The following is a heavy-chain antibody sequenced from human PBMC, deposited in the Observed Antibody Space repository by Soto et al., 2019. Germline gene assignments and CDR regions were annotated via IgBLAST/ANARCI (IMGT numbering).Heavy chain of an antibody. V-gene: IGHV1-69*12. CDR1: GGTFSSYA. D-gene: IGHD1-26*01. J-gene: IGHJ4*02. Sequence: VQLVQSGAEVKKPGSSVKVSCKASGGTFSSYAISWVRQAPGQGLEWMGGIIPIFGPAYYAQKFQGRVTITADESTSTAYMELSSLRSEDTAVYYCARERVKELLQFDYWGQGTLVTVSS. CDR3: ARERVKELLQFDY. CDR2: IIPIFGPA.